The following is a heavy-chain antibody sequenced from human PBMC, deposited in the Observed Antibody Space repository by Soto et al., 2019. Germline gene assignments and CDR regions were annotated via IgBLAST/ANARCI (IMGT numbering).Heavy chain of an antibody. J-gene: IGHJ4*02. D-gene: IGHD5-12*01. CDR1: GGTFSTYD. Sequence: QVQLVQSGAEVKKPGSSVKVSCKASGGTFSTYDICWVRQAPGQGLEWMGGIIPLFGTANYAQKLQGRTTIIANESTRTAYMELRRLRSEETAVYYHAINEGTDGYQFAYWGQGTLVTVSS. CDR3: AINEGTDGYQFAY. CDR2: IIPLFGTA. V-gene: IGHV1-69*01.